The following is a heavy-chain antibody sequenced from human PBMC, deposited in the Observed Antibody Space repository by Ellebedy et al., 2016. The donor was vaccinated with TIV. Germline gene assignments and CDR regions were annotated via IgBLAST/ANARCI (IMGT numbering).Heavy chain of an antibody. J-gene: IGHJ4*02. CDR1: GYTFTGYY. D-gene: IGHD6-13*01. CDR3: ARADYSSRSPLDY. V-gene: IGHV1-2*02. CDR2: INPNSGGT. Sequence: GESLKISCKASGYTFTGYYMHWVRQAPGQGLEWLGWINPNSGGTNYAQKFQGRVTMTRDTSISTAYMELSRLRSDDTAVYYCARADYSSRSPLDYWGQGTLVTVSS.